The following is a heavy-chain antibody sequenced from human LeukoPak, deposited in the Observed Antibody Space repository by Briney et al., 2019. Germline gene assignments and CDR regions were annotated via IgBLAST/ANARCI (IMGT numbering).Heavy chain of an antibody. CDR3: TKDPNGDYVGAFDP. CDR2: ITGSHGRT. J-gene: IGHJ5*02. V-gene: IGHV3-23*01. D-gene: IGHD4-17*01. CDR1: GFTFSSFA. Sequence: GGSLRLSCEASGFTFSSFAMTWVRQAPGKGLEWVSSITGSHGRTYNTDSVKGRFTISRDNSQNTLYLQMNSLRAEDTAVYYCTKDPNGDYVGAFDPWGQGTLVTVAS.